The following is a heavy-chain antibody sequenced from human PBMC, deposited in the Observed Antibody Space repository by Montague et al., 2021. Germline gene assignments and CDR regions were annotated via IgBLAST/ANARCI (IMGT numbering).Heavy chain of an antibody. Sequence: SLRLSCAASGFRFSSYWMHWFRQAPGKGLLWVSRITLDGSSTTFADSVKVRFTTSRDNAKATLYLQMNSLRVEDTAVYYCARNLASAAPGAFDIWGQGTMVTVSS. CDR2: ITLDGSST. CDR3: ARNLASAAPGAFDI. V-gene: IGHV3-74*01. D-gene: IGHD6-13*01. CDR1: GFRFSSYW. J-gene: IGHJ3*02.